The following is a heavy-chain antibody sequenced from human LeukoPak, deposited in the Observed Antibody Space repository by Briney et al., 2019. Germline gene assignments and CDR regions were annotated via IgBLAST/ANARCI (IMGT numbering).Heavy chain of an antibody. CDR1: GFSLSTSGVG. V-gene: IGHV2-5*01. J-gene: IGHJ4*02. CDR3: AHTWVTIFGVVIEGPLDY. D-gene: IGHD3-3*01. CDR2: IYWNDDK. Sequence: SGPTLVKPTQTLTLTCTFSGFSLSTSGVGVGWIRQPPGKALEWLALIYWNDDKRYSPSLKSRLTITKDTSKNQVVLTMTNMDPVDTATYYCAHTWVTIFGVVIEGPLDYWGQGTLVTVSS.